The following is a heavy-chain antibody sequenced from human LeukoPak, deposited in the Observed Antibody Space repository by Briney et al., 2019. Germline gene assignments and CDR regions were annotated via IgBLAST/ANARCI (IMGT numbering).Heavy chain of an antibody. CDR1: GGSISSGGYS. V-gene: IGHV4-30-4*07. D-gene: IGHD3-10*01. Sequence: SETLSLTCAVSGGSISSGGYSWSWIRQPPGKGLEWIGYIYYSGSTYYNPSLKSRVTISVDTSKNQFSLKLSSVTAADTAVYYCARRGRLTYYYGSGSFPFDYWGQGTLVTVSS. CDR2: IYYSGST. J-gene: IGHJ4*02. CDR3: ARRGRLTYYYGSGSFPFDY.